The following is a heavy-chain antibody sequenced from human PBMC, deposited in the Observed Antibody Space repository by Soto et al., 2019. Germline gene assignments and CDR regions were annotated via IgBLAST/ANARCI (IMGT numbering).Heavy chain of an antibody. J-gene: IGHJ4*02. CDR3: ATTHATYYYGSGSYPFDY. Sequence: PSETLSLTCTVSGGSISSYFWSWIRPPQGKGLEWIGYIYYSGSTNYNPSLKSRVTISVDTSKNQFSLKLSSVTAADTAVYYCATTHATYYYGSGSYPFDYWGQGTLVTVSS. V-gene: IGHV4-59*01. CDR2: IYYSGST. D-gene: IGHD3-10*01. CDR1: GGSISSYF.